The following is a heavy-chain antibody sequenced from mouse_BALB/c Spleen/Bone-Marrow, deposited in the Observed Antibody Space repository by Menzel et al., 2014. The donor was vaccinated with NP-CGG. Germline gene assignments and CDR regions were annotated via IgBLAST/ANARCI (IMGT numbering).Heavy chain of an antibody. CDR1: GFTFSSFG. J-gene: IGHJ4*01. CDR3: GTDYGYSMDY. V-gene: IGHV5-17*02. CDR2: ISSGSTNI. Sequence: EVKLEESGGGLVQPGGSRKLSCAVAGFTFSSFGMHWVRQAPEKGLEWVAFISSGSTNIHYADTVKGRFTISRDNPKNILFLQMTSLRSEDTAMYYCGTDYGYSMDYWGQGTSVTVSS. D-gene: IGHD1-1*01.